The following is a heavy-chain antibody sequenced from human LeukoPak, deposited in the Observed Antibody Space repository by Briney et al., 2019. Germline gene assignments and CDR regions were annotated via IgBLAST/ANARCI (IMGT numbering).Heavy chain of an antibody. J-gene: IGHJ4*02. D-gene: IGHD6-6*01. CDR3: ARHTYARPFDS. CDR2: IYYSGDS. CDR1: GVSISSSY. V-gene: IGHV4-59*08. Sequence: SETLSLTCTVSGVSISSSYWSWVRQPPGRGLEWVGYIYYSGDSNYNPSLKSRATISVDTSKSQFSLKVSSVTAADTAIYYCARHTYARPFDSWGQGTPVTVSS.